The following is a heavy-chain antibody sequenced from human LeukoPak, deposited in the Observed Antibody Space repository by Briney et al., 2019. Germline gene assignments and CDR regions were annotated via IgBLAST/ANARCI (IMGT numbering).Heavy chain of an antibody. Sequence: PGGSLRLPCAAPGFPFNGYNIHWIRQAPGKGLEWVSFIRNDETEIHYADFAKGRFTISRDRSENSVFLQMNSLRPDDTAVYYCAKDGGRYRFDYWGQGTMVTVSS. V-gene: IGHV3-30*02. CDR3: AKDGGRYRFDY. CDR2: IRNDETEI. D-gene: IGHD3-16*02. J-gene: IGHJ4*02. CDR1: GFPFNGYN.